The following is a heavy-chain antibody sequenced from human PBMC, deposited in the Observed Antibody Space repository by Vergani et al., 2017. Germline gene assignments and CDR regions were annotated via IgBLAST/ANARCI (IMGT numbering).Heavy chain of an antibody. CDR1: GFTFSSYS. CDR3: ARDVPERLKRYSSSRYTVFGY. CDR2: ISSSSSTI. V-gene: IGHV3-48*04. J-gene: IGHJ4*02. Sequence: EVQLVESGGGLVQPGGSLRLSCAASGFTFSSYSMNWVRQAPGKGLEWVSYISSSSSTIYYADSVKGRFTISRDNAKNSLYLQMNSLRAEDTAVDSCARDVPERLKRYSSSRYTVFGYWGQGTLVTVSS. D-gene: IGHD6-13*01.